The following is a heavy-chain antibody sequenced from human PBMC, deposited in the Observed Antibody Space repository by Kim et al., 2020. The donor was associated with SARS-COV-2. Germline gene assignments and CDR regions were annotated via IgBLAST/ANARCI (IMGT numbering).Heavy chain of an antibody. Sequence: SLKGRVTISVDTSKNQFSLKLSSVTAADTAVYYCATLAAGWIGYDYYMDVWGKGTTVTVSS. D-gene: IGHD6-13*01. V-gene: IGHV4-39*01. CDR3: ATLAAGWIGYDYYMDV. J-gene: IGHJ6*03.